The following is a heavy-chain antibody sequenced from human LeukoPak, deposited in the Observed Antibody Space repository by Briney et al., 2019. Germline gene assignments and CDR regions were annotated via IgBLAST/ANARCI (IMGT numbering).Heavy chain of an antibody. CDR1: GGSLSGHY. Sequence: ETLSLTCAVYGGSLSGHYWSWVRQAPGKGLEWVSAISGSGGSTYYADSVKGRFTISRDYSKNTLYLQMNSLRAEDTAVYYCAKDPIAVAAKIVDYWGQGTLVTVSS. V-gene: IGHV3-23*01. CDR2: ISGSGGST. J-gene: IGHJ4*02. D-gene: IGHD6-19*01. CDR3: AKDPIAVAAKIVDY.